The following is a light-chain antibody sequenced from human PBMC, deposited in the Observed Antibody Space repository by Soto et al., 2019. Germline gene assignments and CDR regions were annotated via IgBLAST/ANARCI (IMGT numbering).Light chain of an antibody. V-gene: IGLV2-23*02. CDR1: SSDVGSYNL. J-gene: IGLJ2*01. CDR3: CSYAGSSTFVV. Sequence: QSVLTQPASVSGSPGQSITISCTGTSSDVGSYNLVSWYQQHPGQGPKLMIYEDNKRPSGVSNRFSGSKSGNTASLTISGLQAEDEADYYCCSYAGSSTFVVFGGGTQLTVL. CDR2: EDN.